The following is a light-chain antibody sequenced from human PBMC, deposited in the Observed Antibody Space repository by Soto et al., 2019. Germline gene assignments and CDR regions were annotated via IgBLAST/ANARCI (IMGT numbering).Light chain of an antibody. CDR3: QHYGSSSWT. V-gene: IGKV3-20*01. J-gene: IGKJ1*01. CDR1: QSVTSNF. Sequence: EIVLTQSPGTLSLSPGEGATLSCRASQSVTSNFLAWYQQKPGQAPRLLIFGASSRATGIPDKFSGSGSGTDFTLTISRLEPDDFAVYYRQHYGSSSWTFGQGTKV. CDR2: GAS.